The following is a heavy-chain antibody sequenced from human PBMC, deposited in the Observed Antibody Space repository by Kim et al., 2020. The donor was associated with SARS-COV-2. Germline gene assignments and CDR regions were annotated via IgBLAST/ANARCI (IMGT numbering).Heavy chain of an antibody. D-gene: IGHD3-10*01. Sequence: SLKSRVTISVDTSKNQFSLKLSSVTAADTAVYYCARTTYYYGSGSYPIDYWGQGTLVTVSS. CDR3: ARTTYYYGSGSYPIDY. J-gene: IGHJ4*02. V-gene: IGHV4-31*02.